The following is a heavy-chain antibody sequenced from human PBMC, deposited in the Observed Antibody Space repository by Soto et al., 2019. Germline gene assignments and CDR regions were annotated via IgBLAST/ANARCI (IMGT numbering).Heavy chain of an antibody. CDR1: GFTFSNAW. Sequence: GGSLRLSCAASGFTFSNAWMSWVRQAPGKGLEWVGRIKSKTDGGTTDYAAPVKGRFTISRDDSKNTLYLQMNSLKTEDTAVYYCTSPESCSGGSCYSRYAYYYYGMDVWGQGTTVTVSS. CDR3: TSPESCSGGSCYSRYAYYYYGMDV. J-gene: IGHJ6*02. V-gene: IGHV3-15*01. CDR2: IKSKTDGGTT. D-gene: IGHD2-15*01.